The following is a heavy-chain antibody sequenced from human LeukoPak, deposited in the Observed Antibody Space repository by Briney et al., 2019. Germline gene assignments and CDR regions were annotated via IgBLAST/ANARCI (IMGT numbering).Heavy chain of an antibody. CDR3: ARWLGAIAWPYYFDY. D-gene: IGHD3-16*02. CDR2: INSDGSST. Sequence: GGSLRLSCAASGFTLSSYWMHWVRQAPGKGLVWVSRINSDGSSTNYADSVKGRFTISRDNAKNTLYLQMNSLRAEDTAVYYCARWLGAIAWPYYFDYWGQGTLVTDSS. V-gene: IGHV3-74*01. J-gene: IGHJ4*02. CDR1: GFTLSSYW.